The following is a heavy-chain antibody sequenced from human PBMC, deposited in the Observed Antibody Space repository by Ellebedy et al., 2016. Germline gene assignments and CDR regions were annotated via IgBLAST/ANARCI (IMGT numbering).Heavy chain of an antibody. D-gene: IGHD3-22*01. Sequence: VDSVKGRFTISRDNAKNSLYLQMNSLRDEDTAVYYCARAIGYYKFWGQGTLVTVSS. V-gene: IGHV3-7*01. J-gene: IGHJ4*02. CDR3: ARAIGYYKF.